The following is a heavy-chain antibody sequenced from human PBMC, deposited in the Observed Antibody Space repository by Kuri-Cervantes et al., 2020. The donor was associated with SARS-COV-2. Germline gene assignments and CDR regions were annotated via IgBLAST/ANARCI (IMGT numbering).Heavy chain of an antibody. CDR1: GFTFSSYS. CDR3: ATIAIVVVFNNWFDP. D-gene: IGHD2-2*01. V-gene: IGHV3-48*02. CDR2: ISSSSSTI. J-gene: IGHJ5*02. Sequence: GGSLRLSCAASGFTFSSYSMNWVRQAPGKGLEWVSYISSSSSTIYYADSVKGRFTISRDNAKNSLYLQMNSLRDEDTAVYYRATIAIVVVFNNWFDPWGQGTLVTVSS.